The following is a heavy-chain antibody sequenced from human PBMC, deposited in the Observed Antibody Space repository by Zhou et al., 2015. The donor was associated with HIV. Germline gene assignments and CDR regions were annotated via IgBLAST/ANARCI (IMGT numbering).Heavy chain of an antibody. V-gene: IGHV1-69*01. CDR2: IIPIFGTA. Sequence: QVQLVQSGAEVKKPGSSVKVSCKASGGTFSSYAISWVRQAPGQGLEWMGGIIPIFGTANYAQKFQGRVTITADESTSTAYMELSSLRSEDTAVYYCATLAAAGTTAAGPSSYWGQGTLVTVSS. CDR3: ATLAAAGTTAAGPSSY. CDR1: GGTFSSYA. D-gene: IGHD6-13*01. J-gene: IGHJ4*02.